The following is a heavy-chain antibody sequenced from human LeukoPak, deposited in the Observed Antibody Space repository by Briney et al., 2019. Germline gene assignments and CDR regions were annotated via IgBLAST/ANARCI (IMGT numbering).Heavy chain of an antibody. J-gene: IGHJ4*02. V-gene: IGHV4-34*01. Sequence: PSETLSLTCAVYGGSFSGYYWSWIRQPPGKGLEWIGEINHSGSTNYNPSLKSRVTISVDTSKNQFSLKLSSVTAADTAVYYCARVVYSGSYLLDYWGQGTLVTVSS. D-gene: IGHD1-26*01. CDR2: INHSGST. CDR1: GGSFSGYY. CDR3: ARVVYSGSYLLDY.